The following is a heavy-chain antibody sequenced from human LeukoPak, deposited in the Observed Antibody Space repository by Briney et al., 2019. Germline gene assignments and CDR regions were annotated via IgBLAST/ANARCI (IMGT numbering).Heavy chain of an antibody. CDR3: AKVGDYGDYALDY. V-gene: IGHV3-30*18. Sequence: GGSLRLSCAASGFXFSSYWMHWVRQAPGKGLEWVAVISYDGSYKYYADSVKGRFTISRDNSKNTLYLQMNSLRAEDTAVYYCAKVGDYGDYALDYWGQGTLVTVSS. J-gene: IGHJ4*02. CDR2: ISYDGSYK. D-gene: IGHD4-17*01. CDR1: GFXFSSYW.